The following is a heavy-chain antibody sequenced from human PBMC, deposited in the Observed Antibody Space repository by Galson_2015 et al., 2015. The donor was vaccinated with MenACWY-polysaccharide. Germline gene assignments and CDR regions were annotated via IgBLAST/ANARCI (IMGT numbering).Heavy chain of an antibody. V-gene: IGHV3-11*01. CDR3: ARAAWFDY. Sequence: VSCISGGGRTIYYADSVKGRVAISRDNAKNSLYLQMNGLRAEDTAVYYCARAAWFDYWGQGTLVTVSS. J-gene: IGHJ4*02. CDR2: ISGGGRTI.